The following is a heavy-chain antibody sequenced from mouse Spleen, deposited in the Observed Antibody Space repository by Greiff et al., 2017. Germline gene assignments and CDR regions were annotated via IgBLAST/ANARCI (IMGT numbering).Heavy chain of an antibody. D-gene: IGHD2-10*02. Sequence: ESGPGLVKPSQSLSLTCSVTGYSITSGYYWNWIRQFPGNKLEWMGYISYDGSNNYNPSLKNRISITRDTSKNQFFLKLNSVTTEDTATYYCASKKYGNFDYWGQGTTLTVSS. J-gene: IGHJ2*01. CDR2: ISYDGSN. CDR1: GYSITSGYY. CDR3: ASKKYGNFDY. V-gene: IGHV3-6*01.